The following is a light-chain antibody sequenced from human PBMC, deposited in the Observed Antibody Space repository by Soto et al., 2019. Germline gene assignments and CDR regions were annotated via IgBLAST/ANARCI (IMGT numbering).Light chain of an antibody. CDR3: QQYGSSPEIT. Sequence: DIQMTQSPSTLSGSVGDRVTITCLASQTISSWLAWYQQKPGKAPKLLIYKASTLKSGVPSRFSGSGSGTEFTLTISSLQPDDFAVYYCQQYGSSPEITFGQGTRLEIK. CDR2: KAS. J-gene: IGKJ5*01. CDR1: QTISSW. V-gene: IGKV1-5*03.